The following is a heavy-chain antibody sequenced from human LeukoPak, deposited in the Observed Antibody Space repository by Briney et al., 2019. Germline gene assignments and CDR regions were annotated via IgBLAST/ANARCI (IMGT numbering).Heavy chain of an antibody. Sequence: SVKVSCKASGGTFSSYAISWVRQAPGQGLEWMGGIIPIFGTANYAQKFQGRVTITADKSTSTAYIELSSLRSEDTAVYYCARGPFVVVTAIPDYFDYWGQGTLVTVSS. CDR1: GGTFSSYA. CDR3: ARGPFVVVTAIPDYFDY. CDR2: IIPIFGTA. D-gene: IGHD2-21*02. V-gene: IGHV1-69*06. J-gene: IGHJ4*02.